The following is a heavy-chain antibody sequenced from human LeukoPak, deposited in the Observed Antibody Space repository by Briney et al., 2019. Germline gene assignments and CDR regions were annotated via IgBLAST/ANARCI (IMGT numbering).Heavy chain of an antibody. CDR1: GGSISSSSYY. D-gene: IGHD5-24*01. CDR3: ARLIGPRGYFDY. CDR2: IYYSGNT. Sequence: PSETLSLTCTVSGGSISSSSYYWGWIRQPPGKGLEWIGSIYYSGNTYYKPSLKSRVTISVDSSKNQFSLRLSSVTAADTAVYYCARLIGPRGYFDYWGLGTLVTVSS. J-gene: IGHJ4*02. V-gene: IGHV4-39*01.